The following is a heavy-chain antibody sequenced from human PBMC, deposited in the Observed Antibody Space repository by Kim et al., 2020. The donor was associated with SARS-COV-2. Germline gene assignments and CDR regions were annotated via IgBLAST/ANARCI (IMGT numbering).Heavy chain of an antibody. CDR2: ISSSSSYT. Sequence: GGSLRLSCAASGFTFSDYYMSWIRQAPGKGLEWVSYISSSSSYTNYADSVKGRFTISRDNAKNSLYLQMNSLRAEDTAVYYCARDSWYYDSSGYYYPFFWDWGQGTLVTVSS. J-gene: IGHJ4*02. CDR3: ARDSWYYDSSGYYYPFFWD. CDR1: GFTFSDYY. V-gene: IGHV3-11*05. D-gene: IGHD3-22*01.